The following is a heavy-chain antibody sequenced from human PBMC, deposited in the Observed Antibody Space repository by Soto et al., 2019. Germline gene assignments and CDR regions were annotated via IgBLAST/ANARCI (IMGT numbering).Heavy chain of an antibody. J-gene: IGHJ4*02. V-gene: IGHV5-10-1*01. CDR2: IDPSDSQT. Sequence: PGESLKISCKGSGYSFTSYWITWVRQKPGKVLEWMGRIDPSDSQTYYSPSFRGHVTISVTKSITTVFLQWSSLRASDTAMYYCARQIYDSDTGPNFQYYFDSWGQGTPVTVSS. D-gene: IGHD3-22*01. CDR3: ARQIYDSDTGPNFQYYFDS. CDR1: GYSFTSYW.